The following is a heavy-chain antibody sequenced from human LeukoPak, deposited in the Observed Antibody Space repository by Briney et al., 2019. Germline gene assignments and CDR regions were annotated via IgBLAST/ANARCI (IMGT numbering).Heavy chain of an antibody. CDR3: ARSEGFGELGYFQY. CDR1: GDTFTGYY. V-gene: IGHV1-46*01. J-gene: IGHJ4*02. CDR2: INPSGGST. D-gene: IGHD3-10*01. Sequence: AAVRVSCKASGDTFTGYYMHWGRQAPGEGGERRGIINPSGGSTSYTQKFQGRVTMPRHTSTSTVYMELSSQRSEDTALYYCARSEGFGELGYFQYWAQGPLVPVSS.